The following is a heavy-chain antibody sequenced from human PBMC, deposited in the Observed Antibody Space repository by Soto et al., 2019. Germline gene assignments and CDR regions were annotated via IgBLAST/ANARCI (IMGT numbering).Heavy chain of an antibody. CDR3: AKGIGKYYDFWSALFDY. CDR1: GFTFNTYG. D-gene: IGHD3-3*01. CDR2: ISHDGTNK. J-gene: IGHJ4*02. V-gene: IGHV3-30*18. Sequence: GSLRLSCAASGFTFNTYGMHWVRQAPGKGLEWVALISHDGTNKHYTESVKGRFTISRDNSKNTLYLQLNSLRGEDTAVYYCAKGIGKYYDFWSALFDYWGQGTLVTVSS.